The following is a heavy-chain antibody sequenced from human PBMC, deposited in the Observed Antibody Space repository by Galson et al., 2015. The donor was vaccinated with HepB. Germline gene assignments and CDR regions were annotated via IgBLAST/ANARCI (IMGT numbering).Heavy chain of an antibody. D-gene: IGHD3-16*01. CDR2: INGRGSTR. CDR1: GFIFRHHA. CDR3: VKEGSWFGGDWFDP. J-gene: IGHJ5*02. V-gene: IGHV3-23*01. Sequence: SLRLSCAGSGFIFRHHAMAWSRQAPGTGLEWVSGINGRGSTRSYSAAVNGRFSISRDNSKDTVFLQMDNLRAEDTAVYYCVKEGSWFGGDWFDPWGQGALVTVS.